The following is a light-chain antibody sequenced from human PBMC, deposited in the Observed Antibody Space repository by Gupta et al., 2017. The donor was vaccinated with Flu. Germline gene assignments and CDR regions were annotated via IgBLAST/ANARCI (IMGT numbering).Light chain of an antibody. J-gene: IGLJ3*02. CDR1: SGSVSTTNS. Sequence: QTVVTQEPSFSVSPGGTVTLTCGLNSGSVSTTNSPTWFQQTPGQPPRTLIYNTHTRSSGVPDRFSGSILGNKAALTITGAQTEDESDYYCVLWMHYGGSWVFGGGTKLTVL. CDR2: NTH. V-gene: IGLV8-61*01. CDR3: VLWMHYGGSWV.